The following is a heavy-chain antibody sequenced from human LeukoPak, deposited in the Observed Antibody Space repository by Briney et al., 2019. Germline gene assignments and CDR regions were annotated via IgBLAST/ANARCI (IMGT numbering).Heavy chain of an antibody. CDR2: IYHGGTT. Sequence: SETLSLTCSVSTGSISTYYWSWIRQSPGKGLEWIGYIYHGGTTSYNPSLKRRVTISVDSPKNQFFLRFTSLTAADTALYYCARHGGSLDYFDSWGPGSLVIVSS. V-gene: IGHV4-59*08. CDR3: ARHGGSLDYFDS. D-gene: IGHD2-15*01. J-gene: IGHJ4*02. CDR1: TGSISTYY.